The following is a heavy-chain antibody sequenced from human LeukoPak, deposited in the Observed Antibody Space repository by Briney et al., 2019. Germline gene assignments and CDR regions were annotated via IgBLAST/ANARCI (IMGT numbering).Heavy chain of an antibody. V-gene: IGHV4-38-2*01. D-gene: IGHD5-24*01. CDR1: GYSISSGYY. Sequence: SETLSLTCAVSGYSISSGYYWGWIRQPPGKGLEWIGSIYHSGSTYYNPSLKSRVTISVDTSKNQFSLKLSSVTAADMAVYYCARSDGYNLNFDYWGQGTLVTVSS. CDR3: ARSDGYNLNFDY. J-gene: IGHJ4*02. CDR2: IYHSGST.